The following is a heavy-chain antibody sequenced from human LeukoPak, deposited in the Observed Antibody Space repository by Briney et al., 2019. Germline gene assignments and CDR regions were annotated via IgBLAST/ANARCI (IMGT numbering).Heavy chain of an antibody. CDR1: GGSISSYY. D-gene: IGHD3-10*01. CDR3: ASYGSVSYYKQFDY. Sequence: SETLSLTCTVSGGSISSYYWSWIRQPPGKGLEWIGYIYYSGSTNYNPSLKSRVTISVDTSKNQFSLKLSSVTAADTAVYYCASYGSVSYYKQFDYWGQGTLVTVSS. J-gene: IGHJ4*02. CDR2: IYYSGST. V-gene: IGHV4-59*08.